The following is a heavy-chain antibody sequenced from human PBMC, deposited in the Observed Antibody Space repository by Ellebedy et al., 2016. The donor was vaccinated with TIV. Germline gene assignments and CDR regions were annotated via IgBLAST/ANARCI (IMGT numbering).Heavy chain of an antibody. CDR1: GLIDTHAS. J-gene: IGHJ3*01. CDR3: NTGWAYDD. Sequence: GGSLRLSXEASGLIDTHASMTWVRQAPGKGLEWVGRIQSRSEGGTVAYAAPVQGRFIISRDESENKLFLQMYSLRTEDTGVYYCNTGWAYDDWGQGTRVTVSS. V-gene: IGHV3-15*05. CDR2: IQSRSEGGTV.